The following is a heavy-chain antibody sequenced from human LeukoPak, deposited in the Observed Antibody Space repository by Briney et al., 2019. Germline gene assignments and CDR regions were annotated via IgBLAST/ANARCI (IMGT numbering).Heavy chain of an antibody. D-gene: IGHD3-3*01. CDR3: AKDRFPRFLEWPRPPLDP. Sequence: GGSLRLSCAASGFTFSGSAMHWVRQASGKGLEWVGRIRSKANSYATAYAASMKGRFTISRDDSKNTAYLQMNSLRAEDTAVYYCAKDRFPRFLEWPRPPLDPWGQGTLVTVSS. V-gene: IGHV3-73*01. J-gene: IGHJ5*02. CDR2: IRSKANSYAT. CDR1: GFTFSGSA.